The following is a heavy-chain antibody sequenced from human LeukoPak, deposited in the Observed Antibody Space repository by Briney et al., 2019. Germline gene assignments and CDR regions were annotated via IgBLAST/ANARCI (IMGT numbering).Heavy chain of an antibody. D-gene: IGHD3-10*01. J-gene: IGHJ1*01. CDR3: AKDSNGSGSYGYFQH. CDR2: ISFDGSTK. V-gene: IGHV3-30*18. CDR1: GFTFSSSG. Sequence: GGSLRLSCAASGFTFSSSGMHWVRQAPGKRLEWVAVISFDGSTKYYEDFVKGRFTISRDKSKNTLYLQMNSLRPEDTAVYYCAKDSNGSGSYGYFQHWGQGTLVTVSS.